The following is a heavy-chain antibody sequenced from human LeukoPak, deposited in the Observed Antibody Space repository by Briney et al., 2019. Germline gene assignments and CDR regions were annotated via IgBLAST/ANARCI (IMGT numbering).Heavy chain of an antibody. Sequence: GGSLRLSCAASGFTFSSYSMNWVRQAPGKGLEWVSYISSSSSTIYYADSVKGRFTISRDNAKNSLYLQMNSLRAEDTAVYYCARGHRIHSSGWYGGGYYFDYWGQGTLVTVSS. CDR1: GFTFSSYS. J-gene: IGHJ4*02. CDR3: ARGHRIHSSGWYGGGYYFDY. D-gene: IGHD6-19*01. CDR2: ISSSSSTI. V-gene: IGHV3-48*01.